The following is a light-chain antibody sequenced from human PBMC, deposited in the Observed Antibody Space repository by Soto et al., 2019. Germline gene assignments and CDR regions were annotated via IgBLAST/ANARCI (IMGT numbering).Light chain of an antibody. CDR3: QQSYSTPPT. V-gene: IGKV1-39*01. Sequence: DLPMTQSPSSLSASVGDRVTITCRASQTISTYLNWYQQKPGKAPKLLIYAASSLQSGVPSRFSGSGSRTDFTLTINTLQPEDFATYYCQQSYSTPPTFGQGTKVEI. J-gene: IGKJ1*01. CDR2: AAS. CDR1: QTISTY.